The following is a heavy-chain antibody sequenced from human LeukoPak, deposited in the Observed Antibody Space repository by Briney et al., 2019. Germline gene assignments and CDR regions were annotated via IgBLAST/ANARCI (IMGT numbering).Heavy chain of an antibody. V-gene: IGHV3-23*01. Sequence: GSLRLSCAASGFTFSSYAMSWVRQAPGKGLEWVSAISGSGGSTYYADSVKGRFTISRDNSKNTLYLQMNSLRAEDTAVYYCARESFEPLPPYGSGNYPHPDYWGQGTLVTVSS. D-gene: IGHD3-10*01. CDR3: ARESFEPLPPYGSGNYPHPDY. CDR1: GFTFSSYA. J-gene: IGHJ4*02. CDR2: ISGSGGST.